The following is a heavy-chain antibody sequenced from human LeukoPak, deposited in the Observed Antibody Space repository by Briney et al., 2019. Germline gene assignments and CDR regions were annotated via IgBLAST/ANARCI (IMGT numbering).Heavy chain of an antibody. J-gene: IGHJ4*02. Sequence: GGSLRLSCAASGFTFSNYWMHWVRQAPGKGLVWVSRINSDGSVTNYADSVKGRFTISRDNVKNTLYLQMNSLRAEDTAMYYCTRVCGSDWYSLGYWGQGTLVTVSS. CDR1: GFTFSNYW. CDR3: TRVCGSDWYSLGY. D-gene: IGHD2-21*02. CDR2: INSDGSVT. V-gene: IGHV3-74*01.